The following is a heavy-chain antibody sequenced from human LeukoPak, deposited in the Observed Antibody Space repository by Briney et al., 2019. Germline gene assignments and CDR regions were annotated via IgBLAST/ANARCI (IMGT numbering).Heavy chain of an antibody. V-gene: IGHV1-8*01. J-gene: IGHJ3*02. CDR2: MNPISGNT. Sequence: GASVKVSCKASGYTFTSYDINWVRQATGQGLEWMGWMNPISGNTGSAQKFQGRVSMTRNNPIGTAYMELSSLRSEDTAVYYCARRISTITMIVVVIGDDAFDIWGQGTMVTVSS. CDR1: GYTFTSYD. CDR3: ARRISTITMIVVVIGDDAFDI. D-gene: IGHD3-22*01.